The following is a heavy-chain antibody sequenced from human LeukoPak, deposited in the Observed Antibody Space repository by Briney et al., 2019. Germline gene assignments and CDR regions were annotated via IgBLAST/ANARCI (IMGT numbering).Heavy chain of an antibody. CDR1: GITFSSYG. CDR2: ISSTGGTT. J-gene: IGHJ4*02. D-gene: IGHD6-13*01. Sequence: PGGTLRLSCAASGITFSSYGMSWVRQAPGKGLEWVSSISSTGGTTYYADSVKGRFTISRDNSKNTLYLQMNSLRAEDTAVYYCARDRGSWYGYYFDYWGQGTLVTVSS. V-gene: IGHV3-23*01. CDR3: ARDRGSWYGYYFDY.